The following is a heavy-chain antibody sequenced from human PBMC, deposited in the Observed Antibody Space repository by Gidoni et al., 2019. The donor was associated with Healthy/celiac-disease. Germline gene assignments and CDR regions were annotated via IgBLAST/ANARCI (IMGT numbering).Heavy chain of an antibody. CDR1: GFTFSNAW. V-gene: IGHV3-15*01. D-gene: IGHD3-22*01. CDR2: IKGKTDGGTT. Sequence: GFTFSNAWMSWVRQAPGKGLEWVGRIKGKTDGGTTDYAAPVKGRFTITRDDSKNTLYLQMNSLKTEYTAVYYFTPAPNYYDSSAPKAPVYFDSWGQGPLFTVSS. CDR3: TPAPNYYDSSAPKAPVYFDS. J-gene: IGHJ4*02.